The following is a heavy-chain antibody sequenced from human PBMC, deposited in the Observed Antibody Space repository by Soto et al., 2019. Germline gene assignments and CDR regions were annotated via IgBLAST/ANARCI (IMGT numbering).Heavy chain of an antibody. CDR1: GDSISSDKW. J-gene: IGHJ4*02. V-gene: IGHV4-4*02. D-gene: IGHD6-13*01. CDR2: IHHSGRT. CDR3: ARDRIYSSSWYDY. Sequence: PSETLSLTCAVSGDSISSDKWWSWVRQPPGKGLEWIGEIHHSGRTNYNPSLKSRVTILVEKSKNQVSLELSSMTAADTAVYYCARDRIYSSSWYDYWGQGTLVTVSS.